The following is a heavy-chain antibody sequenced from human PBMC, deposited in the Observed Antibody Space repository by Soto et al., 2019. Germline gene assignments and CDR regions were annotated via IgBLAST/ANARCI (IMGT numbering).Heavy chain of an antibody. CDR1: GFTFSDYY. CDR3: ASLQHDYGGNVPLDY. J-gene: IGHJ4*02. D-gene: IGHD4-17*01. CDR2: ISSSSSYT. Sequence: QVQLVESGGGLVKPGGSLRLSCAASGFTFSDYYMSWIRQAPGKGLEWVSYISSSSSYTNYADSVKGRFTISRDNAKNSLYLQMNSLRAEDTAVYYCASLQHDYGGNVPLDYWGQGTLVTVSS. V-gene: IGHV3-11*05.